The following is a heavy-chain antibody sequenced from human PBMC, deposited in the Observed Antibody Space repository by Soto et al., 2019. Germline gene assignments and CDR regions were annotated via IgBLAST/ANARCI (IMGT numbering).Heavy chain of an antibody. CDR1: GFTVSNNY. Sequence: LRLSCAVSGFTVSNNYMSWVRQAPGKGLEWVSAISGSGGSTYYADSVKGRFTISRDNSKNTLYLQMNSLRAEDTAVYYCAKDRIGGSGSWNPYYFDYWGQGTLVTVSS. V-gene: IGHV3-23*01. CDR3: AKDRIGGSGSWNPYYFDY. D-gene: IGHD3-10*01. J-gene: IGHJ4*02. CDR2: ISGSGGST.